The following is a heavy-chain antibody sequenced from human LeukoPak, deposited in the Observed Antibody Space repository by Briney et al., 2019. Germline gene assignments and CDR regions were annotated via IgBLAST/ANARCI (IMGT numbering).Heavy chain of an antibody. CDR3: ARGSSKNQYTGGWYYDY. D-gene: IGHD6-19*01. J-gene: IGHJ4*02. V-gene: IGHV3-30*04. CDR1: GFTFSSYA. CDR2: ISYDGSTE. Sequence: PGGSLRLSCAASGFTFSSYAIHWVRQAPGKGLEWVAVISYDGSTEYYADSVKGRFTISRDNSKNTMYLQMNRLRAEDTAVYYCARGSSKNQYTGGWYYDYWGQGTLVTVSS.